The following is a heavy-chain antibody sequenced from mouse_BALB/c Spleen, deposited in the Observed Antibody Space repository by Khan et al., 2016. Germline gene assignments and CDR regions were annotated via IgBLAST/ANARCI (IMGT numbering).Heavy chain of an antibody. D-gene: IGHD1-1*01. CDR2: INPSTGYT. Sequence: QVQLQQSGAELAKPGASVKMSCKASGYTFTSYWMHWVKQRPGQGLEWIGYINPSTGYTEYNQKFKDKATLTADKSSSTAYMQLSSLTYEDSAVYYCARYGSSYYYAMDYWGQGTSVTVSS. J-gene: IGHJ4*01. V-gene: IGHV1-7*01. CDR3: ARYGSSYYYAMDY. CDR1: GYTFTSYW.